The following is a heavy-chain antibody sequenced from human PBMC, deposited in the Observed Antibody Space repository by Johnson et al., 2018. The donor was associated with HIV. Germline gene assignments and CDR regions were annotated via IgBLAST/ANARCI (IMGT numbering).Heavy chain of an antibody. CDR2: MSYDGINK. CDR1: GFTFSSNP. V-gene: IGHV3-30-3*01. J-gene: IGHJ3*02. CDR3: AREKIRAFDI. Sequence: HVQLVESGGGVVQPGRSLRLSCAASGFTFSSNPMHWVRQAPGKGLEWVAVMSYDGINKYYTDSVKGRFTISRDNSKNTLYLQMNSLRAEDTAVYYCAREKIRAFDIWGQGTMVTVSS.